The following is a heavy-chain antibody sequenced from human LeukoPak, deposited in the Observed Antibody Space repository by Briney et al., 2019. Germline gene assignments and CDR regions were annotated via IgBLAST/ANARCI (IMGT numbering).Heavy chain of an antibody. J-gene: IGHJ4*02. Sequence: GASVKVSFKASGYTFDNFYIHWVRQAPGQGPEWMGWINGNDGSTNYAQKFQGRVTMTRVTAISTVYMDLSGLRPDDTAIYYCARDEGSTYNQLDYWGQGTLVTVSS. CDR3: ARDEGSTYNQLDY. CDR1: GYTFDNFY. D-gene: IGHD1-14*01. CDR2: INGNDGST. V-gene: IGHV1-2*02.